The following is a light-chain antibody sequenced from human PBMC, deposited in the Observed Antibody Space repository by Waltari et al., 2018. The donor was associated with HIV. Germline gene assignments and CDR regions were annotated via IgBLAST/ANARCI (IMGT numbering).Light chain of an antibody. CDR1: HTGTKS. J-gene: IGLJ2*01. CDR2: HDN. Sequence: SYVLTQPPSESVAPGKTTTTTCGGDHTGTKSVQRYQQRPGQAPVLVVYHDNTRPSGVPERFSGSNSGDTAALTISRVEAGDEADYYCQAWYHGDGPGVFGGGTQLTVL. CDR3: QAWYHGDGPGV. V-gene: IGLV3-21*03.